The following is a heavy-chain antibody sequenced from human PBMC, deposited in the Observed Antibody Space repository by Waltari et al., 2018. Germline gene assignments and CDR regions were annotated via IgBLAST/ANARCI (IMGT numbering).Heavy chain of an antibody. CDR3: ARVRGGDHDY. CDR1: GGSISSSSYY. Sequence: QLQLQESGPGLVKPSETLSLTCTISGGSISSSSYYWGWIRQPPGKGLEWIGSIYYSGSTYYNPSLKSRVTISVDTSKNQFSLKLSSVTAADTAVYYWARVRGGDHDYWGQGTLVTVSS. D-gene: IGHD2-21*01. V-gene: IGHV4-39*07. CDR2: IYYSGST. J-gene: IGHJ4*02.